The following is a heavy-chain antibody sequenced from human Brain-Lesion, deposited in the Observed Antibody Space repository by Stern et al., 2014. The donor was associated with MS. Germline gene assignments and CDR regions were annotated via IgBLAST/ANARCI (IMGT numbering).Heavy chain of an antibody. Sequence: QVQLVESGGGLVKPGGSLRLSCAASGFRFSDYYMAWVRQPPGQGLEWVSYITGSGDITNYADSVKGRFTISRDNAKNSLHLQMNSLRAEDTAVYYCVKNHYGLDYWGQGALVTVSS. J-gene: IGHJ4*02. V-gene: IGHV3-11*01. CDR2: ITGSGDIT. CDR1: GFRFSDYY. D-gene: IGHD3-10*01. CDR3: VKNHYGLDY.